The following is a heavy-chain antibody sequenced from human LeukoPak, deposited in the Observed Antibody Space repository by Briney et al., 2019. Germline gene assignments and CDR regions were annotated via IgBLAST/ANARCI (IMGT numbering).Heavy chain of an antibody. CDR2: SGHSGGTT. Sequence: QSGGSLRLSCAASVFPFSSYAVNWVPRAPGRGLEWVSSGHSGGTTYYVDSVKGRSTASRDNSQNSLSLQMNRLRGEDTAVYYCAKGSRIAARPTIWFDSWGQGALVTVSS. V-gene: IGHV3-23*01. J-gene: IGHJ5*01. CDR3: AKGSRIAARPTIWFDS. D-gene: IGHD6-6*01. CDR1: VFPFSSYA.